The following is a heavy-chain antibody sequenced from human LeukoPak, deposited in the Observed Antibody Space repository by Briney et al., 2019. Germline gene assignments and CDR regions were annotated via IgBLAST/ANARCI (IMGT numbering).Heavy chain of an antibody. D-gene: IGHD3-22*01. Sequence: SETLSLTCTVSGDSISSAPYYWGWIRQPPGKGLEYIGSVPYRGSTYYNPSLRSRVTISVDTSKNQFSLRLTSVAATDTAVYYCARHIYDSSNYYFYYLDYWGQGVLVTASS. CDR3: ARHIYDSSNYYFYYLDY. CDR2: VPYRGST. CDR1: GDSISSAPYY. V-gene: IGHV4-39*01. J-gene: IGHJ4*02.